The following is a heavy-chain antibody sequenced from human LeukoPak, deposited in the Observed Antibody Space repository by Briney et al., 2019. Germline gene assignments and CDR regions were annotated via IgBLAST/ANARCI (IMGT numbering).Heavy chain of an antibody. Sequence: SGPTLVKPTQTLTLTCTSSGFSLRSAGVGVGWIRQPPGKALEWLALIYWDNNKLYNPSLKSRLTITKDTSKNQVVLTMTNMDPVDTATYYCSHYGDYRFLYYFDHWGQGTLVTVSS. CDR3: SHYGDYRFLYYFDH. J-gene: IGHJ4*02. CDR2: IYWDNNK. CDR1: GFSLRSAGVG. V-gene: IGHV2-5*02. D-gene: IGHD4-17*01.